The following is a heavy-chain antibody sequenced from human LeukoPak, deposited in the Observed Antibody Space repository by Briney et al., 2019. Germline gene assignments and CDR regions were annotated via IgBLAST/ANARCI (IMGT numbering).Heavy chain of an antibody. CDR3: ARSPRGNSDIFVY. J-gene: IGHJ4*02. CDR1: GGSISSGGYY. Sequence: SQTLSLTCTVSGGSISSGGYYWSWIRQHPGKGLEWIGYIYYSGSTYYNPSLKSRVTISVDTSKNQFSLKLSSVTAADTAVYYCARSPRGNSDIFVYWGQGTLVTVSS. V-gene: IGHV4-31*03. CDR2: IYYSGST. D-gene: IGHD4-23*01.